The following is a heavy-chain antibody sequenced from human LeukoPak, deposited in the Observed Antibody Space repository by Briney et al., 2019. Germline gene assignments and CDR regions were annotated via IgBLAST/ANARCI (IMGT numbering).Heavy chain of an antibody. V-gene: IGHV3-23*01. Sequence: GGSLRLSCAASGFTFSSYAMSWVRQAPGKGLEWVSAISGSGGSTYYADSVKGRFTISRDNSKNTLYLQMNGLRAEDTAVYYCAKVNNQSTKVVPAAMVLWGQGTLVTVSS. CDR2: ISGSGGST. D-gene: IGHD2-2*01. J-gene: IGHJ4*02. CDR3: AKVNNQSTKVVPAAMVL. CDR1: GFTFSSYA.